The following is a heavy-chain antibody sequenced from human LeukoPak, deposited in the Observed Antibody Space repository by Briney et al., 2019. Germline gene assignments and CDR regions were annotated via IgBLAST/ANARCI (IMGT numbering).Heavy chain of an antibody. CDR3: ARGGLRYFDWLPRGIFDY. J-gene: IGHJ4*02. D-gene: IGHD3-9*01. CDR2: ISYDGSNK. Sequence: GGSLRLSCAASGFTFSSYAMHWVRQAPGKGLEWVAVISYDGSNKYYADSVKGRFTISRDNSKNTLYLQMNSLRAEDTAVYYCARGGLRYFDWLPRGIFDYWAREPWSPSPQ. CDR1: GFTFSSYA. V-gene: IGHV3-30*04.